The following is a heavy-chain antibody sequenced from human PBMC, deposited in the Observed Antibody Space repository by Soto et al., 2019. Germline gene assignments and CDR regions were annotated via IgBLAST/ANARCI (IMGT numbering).Heavy chain of an antibody. Sequence: QVQLQESGPGLVKPSETLSLTCTVSGGSISSYYWSWIRQPPGKGLEWIGYIYYSGSTNYNPSLKSRVTISGDTSKNQFPLMLSSVTAADTAVYYCARRYSSSCDYWGHGTLVTVAS. CDR1: GGSISSYY. CDR3: ARRYSSSCDY. V-gene: IGHV4-59*08. CDR2: IYYSGST. D-gene: IGHD6-13*01. J-gene: IGHJ4*01.